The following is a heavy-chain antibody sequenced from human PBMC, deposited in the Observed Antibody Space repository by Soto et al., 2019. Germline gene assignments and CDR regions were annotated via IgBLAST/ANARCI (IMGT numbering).Heavy chain of an antibody. Sequence: ASVKVSCKASGYTFTNYYINWVRQAPGQGLEWMGMLNPSSGSRTYAQKFQGRVTMTRDTSTSTVYMELNSLRSEDTAMYYCARAFSGSSSPDYWGQGTLVTVSS. CDR2: LNPSSGSR. J-gene: IGHJ4*02. CDR1: GYTFTNYY. V-gene: IGHV1-46*01. D-gene: IGHD6-6*01. CDR3: ARAFSGSSSPDY.